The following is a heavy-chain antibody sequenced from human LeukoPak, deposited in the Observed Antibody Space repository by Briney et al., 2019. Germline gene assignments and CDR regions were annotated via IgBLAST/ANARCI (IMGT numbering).Heavy chain of an antibody. CDR2: INHSGST. Sequence: PSETLSLTCAVYGGSFRGYYWSWIRQPPGKGLEWIGEINHSGSTNYNPSLKSRVTISVDTSKNQFSLKLGSVTPADTAVYYCAKQDVVADAFDIWGQGTMVTVSS. CDR3: AKQDVVADAFDI. V-gene: IGHV4-34*01. D-gene: IGHD2-21*01. CDR1: GGSFRGYY. J-gene: IGHJ3*02.